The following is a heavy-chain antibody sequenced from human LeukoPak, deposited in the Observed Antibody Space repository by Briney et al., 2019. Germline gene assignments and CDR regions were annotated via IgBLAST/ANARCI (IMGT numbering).Heavy chain of an antibody. D-gene: IGHD3-10*01. CDR1: GGSFSGYY. Sequence: SETLSLTCAVYGGSFSGYYWSWIRQPPGKGLEWIGEINHSGSTNYNPSLKSRVTISVDTSKNQFSLKLSSVTAADTAVYYCARGDDTMVRGVRLFDYWGRGTLVTVSS. J-gene: IGHJ4*02. CDR2: INHSGST. CDR3: ARGDDTMVRGVRLFDY. V-gene: IGHV4-34*01.